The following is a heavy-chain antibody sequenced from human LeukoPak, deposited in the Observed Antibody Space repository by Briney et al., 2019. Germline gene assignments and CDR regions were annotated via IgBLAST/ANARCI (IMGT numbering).Heavy chain of an antibody. J-gene: IGHJ4*02. CDR1: GFTFSSSA. CDR3: AKSGYNRFDY. CDR2: ISGSDSST. D-gene: IGHD5-24*01. Sequence: GGSLRLSCAASGFTFSSSAMSWVRQAPGKGLEWVSTISGSDSSTHYADSVKGGFTIARDNSKNTLYLQMNSLRADDTAVYYCAKSGYNRFDYWGQGTLVTVSS. V-gene: IGHV3-23*01.